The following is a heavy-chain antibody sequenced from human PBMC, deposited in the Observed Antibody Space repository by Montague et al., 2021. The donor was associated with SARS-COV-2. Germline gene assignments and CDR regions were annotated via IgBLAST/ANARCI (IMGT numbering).Heavy chain of an antibody. Sequence: CAISGDSVSRKSVAWNWLRQSPSRGLEWLGRTYYRSKWDSDYAEXXKRRLVITPDTSKNQVSLQLNSVIPEDTAVYFCASSGITLTGLDAFDIWGQGTMVTVSP. V-gene: IGHV6-1*01. J-gene: IGHJ3*02. CDR3: ASSGITLTGLDAFDI. CDR1: GDSVSRKSVA. CDR2: TYYRSKWDS. D-gene: IGHD3-9*01.